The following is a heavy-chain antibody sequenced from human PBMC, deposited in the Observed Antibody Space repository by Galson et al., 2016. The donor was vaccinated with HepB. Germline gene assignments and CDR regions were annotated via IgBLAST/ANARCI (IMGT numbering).Heavy chain of an antibody. CDR3: AKVSRRDYALPYFDY. Sequence: FLRLSCASSGFSFSNSGMSWVRPAPGSGLELVSTISHTGGSTYYADSVKGRFTISRDNSKNTLYLQMNSLRAEDTAVYYCAKVSRRDYALPYFDYWGQGTLVTVSS. V-gene: IGHV3-23*01. D-gene: IGHD4/OR15-4a*01. CDR2: ISHTGGST. CDR1: GFSFSNSG. J-gene: IGHJ4*02.